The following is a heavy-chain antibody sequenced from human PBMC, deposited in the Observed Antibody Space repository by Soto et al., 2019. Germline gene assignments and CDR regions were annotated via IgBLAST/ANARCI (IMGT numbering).Heavy chain of an antibody. Sequence: QVQLVQSGAEVKKPGSSVKVSCKASGGTFSSYAISWVRQAPGQGLEWMGGIIPIFGTANYAQKFQGRVTITAVESTRSAYMALSSLRSEDTAVYYFARTVRVVLVPAALYPPYYYGMDVWGQGTTVTVSS. V-gene: IGHV1-69*12. CDR3: ARTVRVVLVPAALYPPYYYGMDV. CDR2: IIPIFGTA. D-gene: IGHD2-2*01. J-gene: IGHJ6*02. CDR1: GGTFSSYA.